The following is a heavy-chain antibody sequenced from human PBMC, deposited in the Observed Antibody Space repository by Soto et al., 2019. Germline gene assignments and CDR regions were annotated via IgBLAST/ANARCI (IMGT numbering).Heavy chain of an antibody. CDR1: GFTFSSYA. Sequence: GGSLRLSCAASGFTFSSYAMSWVRRAPGKGLEWVSAISGSGGSTYYADSVKGRFTISRDNSKNTLYLQMNSLRAEDTAVYYCAKDNDRGVINYFDYWGQGTLVTVSS. CDR3: AKDNDRGVINYFDY. CDR2: ISGSGGST. J-gene: IGHJ4*02. V-gene: IGHV3-23*01. D-gene: IGHD3-10*02.